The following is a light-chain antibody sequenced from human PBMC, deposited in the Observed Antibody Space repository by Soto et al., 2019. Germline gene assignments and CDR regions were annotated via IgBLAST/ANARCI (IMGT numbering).Light chain of an antibody. CDR3: QQYNNWPRT. CDR2: GAP. CDR1: QSVSSN. J-gene: IGKJ3*01. V-gene: IGKV3-15*01. Sequence: EIVMTQSPATLSVSPGERATLSCRASQSVSSNLAWYQQKPGQAPRLLIYGAPTRATGIPVKIGGSGSGTEFNLTNSSLQSEDFAVHYCQQYNNWPRTFGPGTKVDI.